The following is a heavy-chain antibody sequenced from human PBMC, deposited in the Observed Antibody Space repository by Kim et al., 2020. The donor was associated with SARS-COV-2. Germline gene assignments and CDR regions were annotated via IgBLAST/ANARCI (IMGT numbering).Heavy chain of an antibody. Sequence: GGSLRLSCAASGFTFSTYAMTWVRQAPGKGLEWVSSIRGSDDSAYYADSVKGRFTISRDNSKNTLYLHMNSLRADDTALYYCAKSSGASCYSSFDYWGRGTLVTVSS. CDR2: IRGSDDSA. CDR3: AKSSGASCYSSFDY. V-gene: IGHV3-23*01. CDR1: GFTFSTYA. J-gene: IGHJ4*02. D-gene: IGHD2-15*01.